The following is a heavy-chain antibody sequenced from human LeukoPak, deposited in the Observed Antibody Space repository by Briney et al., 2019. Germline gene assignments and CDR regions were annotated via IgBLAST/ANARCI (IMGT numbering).Heavy chain of an antibody. CDR2: IIPILGIA. Sequence: SVKVSCKASGGTFISYTISWVRQAPGQGLEWMGRIIPILGIANYAQKFQGRVTITADKSTSTAYMELSSLRSEDTAVYYCARDAPTRTTVTPNWFDRWGQGTLVTVSS. V-gene: IGHV1-69*04. CDR1: GGTFISYT. D-gene: IGHD4-17*01. CDR3: ARDAPTRTTVTPNWFDR. J-gene: IGHJ5*02.